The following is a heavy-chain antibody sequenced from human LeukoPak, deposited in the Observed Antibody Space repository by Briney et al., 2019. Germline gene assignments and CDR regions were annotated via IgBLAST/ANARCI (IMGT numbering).Heavy chain of an antibody. Sequence: GGSLRLSCAASGFTVSSNYMSWVRQAPGKGLEWVSVIYSGGSTYYADSVKGRFTISRDNSRGTLSLQMNSLKVEDTALYYCVRDPSARFYFDYWGQGTLVTVSS. D-gene: IGHD6-6*01. J-gene: IGHJ4*02. CDR2: IYSGGST. CDR3: VRDPSARFYFDY. V-gene: IGHV3-66*01. CDR1: GFTVSSNY.